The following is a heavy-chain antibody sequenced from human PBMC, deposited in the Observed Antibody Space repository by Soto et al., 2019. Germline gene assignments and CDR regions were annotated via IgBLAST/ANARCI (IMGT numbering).Heavy chain of an antibody. Sequence: EVQLLESGGGLVQPGGSLRLSCAASGFTFSSYAMSWVRQAPGKGLEWVSAISGSGGSTYYADSVKGRFTISRDTSTKAMYLQLYSLRAEYTAVYYCAKDHPQYYESSGYLSQDASFAYWGQGTLVTVSS. CDR2: ISGSGGST. V-gene: IGHV3-23*01. J-gene: IGHJ4*02. CDR1: GFTFSSYA. D-gene: IGHD3-22*01. CDR3: AKDHPQYYESSGYLSQDASFAY.